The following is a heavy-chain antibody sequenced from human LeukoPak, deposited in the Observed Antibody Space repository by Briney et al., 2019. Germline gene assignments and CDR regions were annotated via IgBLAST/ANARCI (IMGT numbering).Heavy chain of an antibody. D-gene: IGHD6-19*01. CDR3: ARAIYSSGWPAFDY. CDR2: IYYGGST. V-gene: IGHV4-59*01. Sequence: SETLSLTCTVSGGSISSYYWSWIRQPPGKGLEWIGYIYYGGSTNYNPSLKSRVTISVDTSKNQFSLKLSSVTAADTAVYYCARAIYSSGWPAFDYWGQGTLVTVSS. J-gene: IGHJ4*02. CDR1: GGSISSYY.